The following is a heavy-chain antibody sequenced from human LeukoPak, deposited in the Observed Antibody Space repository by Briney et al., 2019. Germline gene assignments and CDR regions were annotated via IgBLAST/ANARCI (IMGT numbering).Heavy chain of an antibody. V-gene: IGHV4-31*03. CDR1: GGSISSGGYY. D-gene: IGHD2-15*01. Sequence: SETLSLTCSVSGGSISSGGYYWSWIRQHSGKGLEWIGYIYYSGSTYYNPSLKSRVTISVDTSKNQFSLKLSSVTAADTAVYYCARARAATPSYYFDYWGQGTLVTVSS. CDR2: IYYSGST. CDR3: ARARAATPSYYFDY. J-gene: IGHJ4*02.